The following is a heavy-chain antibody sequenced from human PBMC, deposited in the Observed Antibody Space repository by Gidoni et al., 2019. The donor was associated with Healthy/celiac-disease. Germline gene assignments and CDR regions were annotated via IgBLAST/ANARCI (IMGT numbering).Heavy chain of an antibody. J-gene: IGHJ4*02. CDR1: GGSISSSSYY. Sequence: QLQLQESGTGRVKPSETLSLTCTVSGGSISSSSYYWGWIRQPPGKGLEWIGRIYCSGSTYYNPSLKSRFTISVDTSKNQFSLKLSSVTAADTAVYYCARRELELENFDYWGQGTLVTVSS. D-gene: IGHD1-26*01. CDR3: ARRELELENFDY. V-gene: IGHV4-39*01. CDR2: IYCSGST.